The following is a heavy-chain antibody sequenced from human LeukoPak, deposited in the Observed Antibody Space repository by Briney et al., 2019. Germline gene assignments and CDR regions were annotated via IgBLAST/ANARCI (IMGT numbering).Heavy chain of an antibody. CDR1: GYTFTGYY. Sequence: ASVKVSCKASGYTFTGYYMHWVRQAPGQGLEWMGWISAYNGNTNYAQKLQGRVTMTTDTSTSTAYMELRSLRSDDTAVYYCARTPRYYDFWSGHYPGYFDYWGQGTLVTVSS. J-gene: IGHJ4*02. CDR2: ISAYNGNT. CDR3: ARTPRYYDFWSGHYPGYFDY. V-gene: IGHV1-18*04. D-gene: IGHD3-3*01.